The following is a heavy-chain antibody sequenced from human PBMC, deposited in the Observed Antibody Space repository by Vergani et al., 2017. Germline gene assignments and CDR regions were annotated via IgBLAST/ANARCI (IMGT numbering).Heavy chain of an antibody. CDR1: GFSLSTSGVG. CDR3: AHTTPELDKYYFDY. D-gene: IGHD3-3*02. Sequence: QITLKESGPTLVKPTQTLTLTCTFSGFSLSTSGVGVGWIRQPPGKALEWLALIYWDDDKRYSPSLKSRLTITKDTSKNQVVLTMTNIDPVDTATYYCAHTTPELDKYYFDYWGQGTLVTVSS. CDR2: IYWDDDK. J-gene: IGHJ4*02. V-gene: IGHV2-5*02.